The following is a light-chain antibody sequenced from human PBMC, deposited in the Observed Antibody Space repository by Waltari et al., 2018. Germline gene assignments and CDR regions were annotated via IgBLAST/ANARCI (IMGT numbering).Light chain of an antibody. CDR2: DDS. CDR3: QVWDSASDHRGV. J-gene: IGLJ3*02. Sequence: SYVLTQPPSVSVAPGKTAMITCGGDNIGSKSVHWYQQKPGQAPIVVISDDSDRPSGSPCRLSGSNSGNMATLTISRVEAGDEADYYCQVWDSASDHRGVFGGGTKLTVL. CDR1: NIGSKS. V-gene: IGLV3-21*04.